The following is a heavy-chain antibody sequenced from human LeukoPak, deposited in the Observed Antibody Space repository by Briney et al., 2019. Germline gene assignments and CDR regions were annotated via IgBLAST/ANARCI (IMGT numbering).Heavy chain of an antibody. CDR2: IIPILGIA. CDR3: ARGSRITFFGGSLMDV. CDR1: GGTFSSYT. Sequence: GASVKVSCKASGGTFSSYTISWVRQAPGQGLEWMGRIIPILGIANYAQKFQGRVTITADKSTSTAYMELSSLRSEDTAVYYCARGSRITFFGGSLMDVWGQGTTVTVSS. V-gene: IGHV1-69*02. J-gene: IGHJ6*02. D-gene: IGHD3-3*01.